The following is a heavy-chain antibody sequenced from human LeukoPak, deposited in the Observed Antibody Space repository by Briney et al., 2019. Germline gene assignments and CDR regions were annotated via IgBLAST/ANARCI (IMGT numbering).Heavy chain of an antibody. Sequence: SETLSLTCTVSGYSISSGYYWGWIRQPPGKGLEWIGSIYHSGSTYYNPSLKSRVTISVDTSKNQFSLKLSSVTAADTAVYYCARDGPRFDIWGQGTMVTVSS. CDR3: ARDGPRFDI. CDR1: GYSISSGYY. V-gene: IGHV4-38-2*02. CDR2: IYHSGST. J-gene: IGHJ3*02.